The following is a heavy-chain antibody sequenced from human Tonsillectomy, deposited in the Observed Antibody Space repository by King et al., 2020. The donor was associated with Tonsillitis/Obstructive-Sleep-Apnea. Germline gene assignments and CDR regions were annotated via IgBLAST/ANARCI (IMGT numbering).Heavy chain of an antibody. D-gene: IGHD3-16*02. Sequence: QLVQSGAELKKPGSSVKVSCKVSGGTFSTYGLSWLRQAPGQGLEWMGVIIPSFRTANYAQSFQGRVTITADESTSTAFLELSSLRSDDTAVYYCARGGDTVLNYFDPWGQGTLVTVSS. J-gene: IGHJ4*02. V-gene: IGHV1-69*01. CDR3: ARGGDTVLNYFDP. CDR2: IIPSFRTA. CDR1: GGTFSTYG.